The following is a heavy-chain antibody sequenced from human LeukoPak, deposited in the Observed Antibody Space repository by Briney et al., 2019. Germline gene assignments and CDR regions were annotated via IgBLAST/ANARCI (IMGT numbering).Heavy chain of an antibody. Sequence: GRSLRLSCAASGFTFSSYGMRWVRQAPGKGLEWVAVISYDGSNKYYADSVKGRFTISRDNSKNTLYLQMNSLRAEDTAVYYCAYGSGSYYNPPAGWGQGTLVTVSS. J-gene: IGHJ4*02. D-gene: IGHD3-10*01. CDR2: ISYDGSNK. V-gene: IGHV3-30*03. CDR3: AYGSGSYYNPPAG. CDR1: GFTFSSYG.